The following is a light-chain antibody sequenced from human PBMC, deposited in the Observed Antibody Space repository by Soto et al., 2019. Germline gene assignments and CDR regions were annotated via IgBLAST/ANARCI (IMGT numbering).Light chain of an antibody. CDR3: SSYTSDSTRV. Sequence: QSALTQPASVSGSPGQSITISCIGTSSDVGGYDYVSWYQQNPGKAPKLIIYEVINRPSGVSSRFSGSKSGNTASLTISGLQAEDEADYYCSSYTSDSTRVFGSGTKVTVL. CDR1: SSDVGGYDY. J-gene: IGLJ1*01. V-gene: IGLV2-14*01. CDR2: EVI.